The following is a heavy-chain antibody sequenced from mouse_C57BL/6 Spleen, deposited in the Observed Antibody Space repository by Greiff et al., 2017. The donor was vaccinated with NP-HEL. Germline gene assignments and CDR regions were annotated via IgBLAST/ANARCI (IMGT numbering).Heavy chain of an antibody. CDR2: INPSNGGT. D-gene: IGHD3-2*02. CDR3: ARAARTAQATGGY. J-gene: IGHJ2*01. V-gene: IGHV1-53*01. CDR1: GYTFTSYW. Sequence: QVQLQQPGTELVKPGASVKLSCKASGYTFTSYWMHWVKQRPGQGLEWIGNINPSNGGTNHNEKFKSKATLTVDKSSSTAYMQLSSLTSEDSAVDYCARAARTAQATGGYWGQGTTLTVSS.